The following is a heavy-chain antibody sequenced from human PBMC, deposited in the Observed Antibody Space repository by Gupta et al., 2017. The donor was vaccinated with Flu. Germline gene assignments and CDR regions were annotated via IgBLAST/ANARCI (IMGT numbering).Heavy chain of an antibody. CDR1: GFTFSNYW. CDR2: INSDGSST. J-gene: IGHJ4*02. V-gene: IGHV3-74*01. D-gene: IGHD3-16*01. Sequence: EVQLVESGGGLVQPGGSLRLSCAASGFTFSNYWMHWVRQAPGKGLVWVSRINSDGSSTTYADPVKGRFTISRDNAKNTLYLQMNSLRAEDTAVYYCAKGGLKVFDYWGQGTLVTVSS. CDR3: AKGGLKVFDY.